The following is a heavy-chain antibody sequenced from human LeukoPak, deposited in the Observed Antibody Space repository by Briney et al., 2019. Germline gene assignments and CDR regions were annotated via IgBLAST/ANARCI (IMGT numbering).Heavy chain of an antibody. CDR1: GFTFSSFA. J-gene: IGHJ4*02. Sequence: GGSLRLSCAASGFTFSSFAMTWGRQAPGKGLEWVSAIVGGGDPTHYADSVRGRFTISRDNSKNTLNLQMNSLRAEDTAVYYCARSRDGYNILDYWGQGTLVTVSS. CDR2: IVGGGDPT. D-gene: IGHD5-24*01. V-gene: IGHV3-23*01. CDR3: ARSRDGYNILDY.